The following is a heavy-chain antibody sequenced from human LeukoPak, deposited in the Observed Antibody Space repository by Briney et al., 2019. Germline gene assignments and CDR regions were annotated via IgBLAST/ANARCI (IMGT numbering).Heavy chain of an antibody. V-gene: IGHV3-7*01. Sequence: PGGALRLSCAASGFTFSSYWMTWVRQAPGNGLEWVANIKQDGSEKYYVDSVKGRFTISRDNAKNSLSLQMNSLRAEDTAVYYCARRDHGDYGEEYWGQGTLVTVSS. D-gene: IGHD4-17*01. J-gene: IGHJ4*02. CDR1: GFTFSSYW. CDR2: IKQDGSEK. CDR3: ARRDHGDYGEEY.